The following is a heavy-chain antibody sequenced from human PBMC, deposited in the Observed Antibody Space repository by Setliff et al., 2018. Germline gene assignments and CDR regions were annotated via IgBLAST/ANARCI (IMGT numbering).Heavy chain of an antibody. Sequence: GESLKISCKGSGYSFTSYWIGWVRQMPGKGLEWMGIIYPGDSDTRYSPSFQGQVTISADKSISTAYLQWSSLKASDTAMYYCARHLNYYGSGSYNPGGLNGPYYYGMDVWGQGTTVTVSS. CDR3: ARHLNYYGSGSYNPGGLNGPYYYGMDV. CDR2: IYPGDSDT. J-gene: IGHJ6*02. V-gene: IGHV5-51*01. D-gene: IGHD3-10*01. CDR1: GYSFTSYW.